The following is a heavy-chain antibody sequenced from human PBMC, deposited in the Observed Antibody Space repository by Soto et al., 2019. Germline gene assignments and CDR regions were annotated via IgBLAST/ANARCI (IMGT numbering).Heavy chain of an antibody. V-gene: IGHV3-48*01. CDR1: GFTFSNFG. CDR2: ISSSSTTI. Sequence: EVQLVESGGGLVQPGGSLRLSCEASGFTFSNFGINWVRQAPGKGLEWVSHISSSSTTIYYAESVKGRFTISRDNAKNSLYLQMSSLRGEDTAVYYCATSFLPTIGTTAWGQGTLVTVSS. CDR3: ATSFLPTIGTTA. D-gene: IGHD1-1*01. J-gene: IGHJ4*02.